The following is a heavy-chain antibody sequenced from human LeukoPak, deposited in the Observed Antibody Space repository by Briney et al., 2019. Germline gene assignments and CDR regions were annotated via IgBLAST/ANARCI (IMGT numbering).Heavy chain of an antibody. D-gene: IGHD3-3*01. V-gene: IGHV3-48*02. CDR2: ISSSSSTI. Sequence: GGSLRLSCAASGFTFSSYSMSWVRQAPGKGLEWVSYISSSSSTIYYADSVKGRLTISRDNAKNSLYLQMNSLRDEDTAVYYCARGTLDCDFWSGYYRFFYYYGMDVWGQGTTVTVSS. J-gene: IGHJ6*02. CDR1: GFTFSSYS. CDR3: ARGTLDCDFWSGYYRFFYYYGMDV.